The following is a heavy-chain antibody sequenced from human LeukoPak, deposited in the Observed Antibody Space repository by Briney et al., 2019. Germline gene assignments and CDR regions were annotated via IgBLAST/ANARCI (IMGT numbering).Heavy chain of an antibody. CDR2: ISSSGSTI. Sequence: GGSLRLSCAASGFTFSSYEMNWVRQAPGKGLEWVSYISSSGSTIYYADSVKGRFTISRDNSKNTLYLQMNSLRAEDTAVYYCAKDQDVMYSSSSTPFDPWGQGTLVTVSS. V-gene: IGHV3-48*03. CDR1: GFTFSSYE. D-gene: IGHD6-6*01. CDR3: AKDQDVMYSSSSTPFDP. J-gene: IGHJ5*02.